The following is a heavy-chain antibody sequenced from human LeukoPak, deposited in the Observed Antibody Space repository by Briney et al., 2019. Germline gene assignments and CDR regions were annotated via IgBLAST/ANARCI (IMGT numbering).Heavy chain of an antibody. D-gene: IGHD3-10*01. J-gene: IGHJ4*02. CDR2: ISDSGDQT. Sequence: GGSLRLSCAASGFTFSSYGMHWVRQALGKGLEWVSLISDSGDQTYYSEAVKGRFTISRDNAKNSLYLQMNSLRAEDTAVYYCARVGKLWFGETNYFDYWGQGTLVTVSS. CDR3: ARVGKLWFGETNYFDY. V-gene: IGHV3-21*01. CDR1: GFTFSSYG.